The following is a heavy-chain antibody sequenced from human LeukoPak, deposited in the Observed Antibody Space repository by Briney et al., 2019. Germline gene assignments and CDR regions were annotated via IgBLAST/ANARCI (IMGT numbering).Heavy chain of an antibody. Sequence: VASVKVSCKASGYTFTGYYMHWVRQAPGQGLEWMGWINPNSGGTNYAQKFQGRVTMTRDTSISTAYMELSRLRSDDTAVYYCARDSAEWARSWYFDLWGRGTLVTVSS. V-gene: IGHV1-2*02. J-gene: IGHJ2*01. CDR3: ARDSAEWARSWYFDL. CDR1: GYTFTGYY. D-gene: IGHD1-26*01. CDR2: INPNSGGT.